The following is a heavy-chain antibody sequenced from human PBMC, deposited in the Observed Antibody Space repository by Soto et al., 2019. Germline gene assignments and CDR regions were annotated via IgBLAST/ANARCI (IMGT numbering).Heavy chain of an antibody. CDR1: GGTSGSYG. CDR3: ARGSGLPYWYFDL. V-gene: IGHV1-69*12. J-gene: IGHJ2*01. CDR2: IIPLFGTT. Sequence: QVQLVRSGAEVKKPGSSAKVSCKASGGTSGSYGISWVRQAPGQGLEWMGGIIPLFGTTNYAQKFQGRVTITADESTTTVYMELSSLTSEDTALYYCARGSGLPYWYFDLWGRGTLVTVSS. D-gene: IGHD6-19*01.